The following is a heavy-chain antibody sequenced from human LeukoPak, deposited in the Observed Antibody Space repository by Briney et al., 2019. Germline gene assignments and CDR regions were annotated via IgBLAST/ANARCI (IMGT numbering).Heavy chain of an antibody. V-gene: IGHV4-39*07. CDR3: ARDVIGSAVDD. Sequence: PSETLSLTCTVSGGSISSSSYYWGWIRQPPGKGLEWIGSIYYSGSTYYNPSLKSRVTISVDTSKNQFSLKLSSVTAADTAVYYCARDVIGSAVDDWGQGTLVTVSS. J-gene: IGHJ4*02. D-gene: IGHD3-10*01. CDR1: GGSISSSSYY. CDR2: IYYSGST.